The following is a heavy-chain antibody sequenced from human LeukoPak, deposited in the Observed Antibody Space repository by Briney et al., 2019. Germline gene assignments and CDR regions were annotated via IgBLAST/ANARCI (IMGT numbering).Heavy chain of an antibody. Sequence: GGSLRLSCAASGFTFSNFGMHWVRQAPGKGLEWVAVISYDGKNEYYTDSVKGRFTISRDNAKNTVYLQMYSLRAEDTAVYYCAKQMAVDYFDYWGQGTLVTVSS. J-gene: IGHJ4*02. V-gene: IGHV3-30*18. D-gene: IGHD5-24*01. CDR1: GFTFSNFG. CDR3: AKQMAVDYFDY. CDR2: ISYDGKNE.